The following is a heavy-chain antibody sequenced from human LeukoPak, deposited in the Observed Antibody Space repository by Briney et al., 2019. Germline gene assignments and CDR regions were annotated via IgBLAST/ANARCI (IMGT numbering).Heavy chain of an antibody. CDR3: ARKTIYVDSSGYYYYNWFDP. V-gene: IGHV3-23*01. Sequence: GGSLRLSCAASGFTFSSSAMSWVRQAPGKGLEWVSSITGSGRDDSTNYADSVKGRFTISRDNAKNTLYLQMNSLRAEDTAVYYCARKTIYVDSSGYYYYNWFDPWGQGTLVTVSS. CDR1: GFTFSSSA. CDR2: ITGSGRDDST. D-gene: IGHD3-22*01. J-gene: IGHJ5*02.